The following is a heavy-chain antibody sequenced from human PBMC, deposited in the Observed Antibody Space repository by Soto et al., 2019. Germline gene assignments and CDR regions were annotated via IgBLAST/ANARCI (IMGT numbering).Heavy chain of an antibody. CDR2: INAGNANT. Sequence: SVKVSCKASGYTFTNYAMHWVRQAPGQRLEWMGWINAGNANTKYSQRFQGRVTITRDTSASTAYMELSSLRSEDTAVYYCXXXXTFXXDPXXQGXLXXVSS. J-gene: IGHJ5*02. V-gene: IGHV1-3*01. CDR1: GYTFTNYA. CDR3: XXXXTFXXDP.